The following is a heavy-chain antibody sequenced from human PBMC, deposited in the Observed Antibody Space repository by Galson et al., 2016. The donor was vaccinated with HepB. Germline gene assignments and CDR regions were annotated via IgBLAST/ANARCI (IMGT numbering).Heavy chain of an antibody. Sequence: SVKVSCKASGYTFTNYYIHWVRQAPGQGLEWMGIINPTDVITPYAQKFQGRVTMTRDTSTSTVYMELSSLRSADTAVYYCARGADSGYDLGDHWGQGSLVTVSS. CDR2: INPTDVIT. D-gene: IGHD5-12*01. CDR3: ARGADSGYDLGDH. V-gene: IGHV1-46*01. J-gene: IGHJ4*02. CDR1: GYTFTNYY.